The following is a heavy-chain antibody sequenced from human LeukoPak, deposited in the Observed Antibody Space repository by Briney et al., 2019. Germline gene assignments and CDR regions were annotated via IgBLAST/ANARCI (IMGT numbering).Heavy chain of an antibody. D-gene: IGHD3-10*01. Sequence: PGGSLRLSCAASGFTVSSNYMSWVRQAPGKGLQWVSVIYSGGSTYYADSVKGRFTISRDNSKNTLYLQMNSLRDEDTAVYYCAREMVRGVIDYWGQGTLVTVSS. CDR1: GFTVSSNY. CDR2: IYSGGST. CDR3: AREMVRGVIDY. J-gene: IGHJ4*02. V-gene: IGHV3-53*01.